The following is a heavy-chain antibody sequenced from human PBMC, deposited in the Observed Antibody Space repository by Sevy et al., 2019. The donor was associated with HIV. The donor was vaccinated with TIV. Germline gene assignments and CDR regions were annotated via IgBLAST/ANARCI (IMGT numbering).Heavy chain of an antibody. CDR3: ASSPLLSYCGGDCPYYFDY. V-gene: IGHV4-34*01. D-gene: IGHD2-21*02. Sequence: SETLSLTCAVYGGSFSGYYWSWIRQPPGKGLEWIGEINHSRSTNYNPSLKSRVTISVDTSKNQFSLKLSSVTAADTAVYYCASSPLLSYCGGDCPYYFDYWGQGTLVTVSS. CDR1: GGSFSGYY. J-gene: IGHJ4*02. CDR2: INHSRST.